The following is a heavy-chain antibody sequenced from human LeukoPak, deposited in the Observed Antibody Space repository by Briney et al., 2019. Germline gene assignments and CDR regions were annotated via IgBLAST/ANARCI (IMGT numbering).Heavy chain of an antibody. Sequence: SETLSLTCTVSGGSISSYYWSWIRQPPGKGLEWIGCIYYSGSTYYNPSLKSRVTISVDTSKNQFSLKLSSVTAADTAVYYCARQLGGVVIMYDYYMDVWGKGPTVTVSS. D-gene: IGHD3-3*01. V-gene: IGHV4-59*04. J-gene: IGHJ6*03. CDR3: ARQLGGVVIMYDYYMDV. CDR1: GGSISSYY. CDR2: IYYSGST.